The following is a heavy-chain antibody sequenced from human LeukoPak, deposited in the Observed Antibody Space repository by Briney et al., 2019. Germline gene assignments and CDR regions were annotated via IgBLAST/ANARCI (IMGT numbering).Heavy chain of an antibody. J-gene: IGHJ4*02. CDR1: GLTFSSYA. D-gene: IGHD1-26*01. CDR2: ISSNGGST. CDR3: ARGIVGATLRTLDY. Sequence: GGSLRLSCAASGLTFSSYAMHWVRRAPGKGLEYVSAISSNGGSTYYANSVKGRFTISRDNSKNTLYLQMGSLRAEDMAVYYCARGIVGATLRTLDYWGQGTLVTVSS. V-gene: IGHV3-64*01.